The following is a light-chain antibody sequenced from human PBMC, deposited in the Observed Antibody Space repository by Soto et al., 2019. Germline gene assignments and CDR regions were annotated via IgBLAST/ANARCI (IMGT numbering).Light chain of an antibody. CDR2: EAS. CDR1: QSISSW. V-gene: IGKV1-5*01. J-gene: IGKJ5*01. CDR3: QQYNSYPIT. Sequence: IQLTQSPSSLSASVVDRVTITCLASQSISSWLAWYQQKPGKAPKLLIYEASSLQSGVPSRFSGSGSGTEFALTISGLQPDDFASYYCQQYNSYPITFGQGTRLEIK.